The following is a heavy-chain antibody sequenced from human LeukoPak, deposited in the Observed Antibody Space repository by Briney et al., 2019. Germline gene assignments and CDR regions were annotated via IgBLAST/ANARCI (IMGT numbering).Heavy chain of an antibody. V-gene: IGHV4-59*01. CDR2: IYYSGST. CDR3: ARADFLTTRNAFDI. CDR1: GGSISSYY. Sequence: PSETLSLTCTVSGGSISSYYWSWIRQPPGKGLEWIGYIYYSGSTNYNPSLKSRVTISVDTSKNQFSLKLSSVTAAVTAVYYCARADFLTTRNAFDIWGQGTMVTVSS. D-gene: IGHD3/OR15-3a*01. J-gene: IGHJ3*02.